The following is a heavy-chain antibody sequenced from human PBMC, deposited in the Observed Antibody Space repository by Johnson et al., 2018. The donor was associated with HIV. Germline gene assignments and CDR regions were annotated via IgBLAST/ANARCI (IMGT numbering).Heavy chain of an antibody. CDR1: GFTFSDYY. V-gene: IGHV3-11*04. Sequence: QMLLVESGGGVVQPRRSLRLSCAASGFTFSDYYMSWIRQAPGKGLEWVSYISSSGSTIYYADSVKGRFTISRDNAKNSLYLQMNSLRAEDTAVYYCARAYTYGAFDIWGQGTIVTVSS. D-gene: IGHD5-18*01. CDR3: ARAYTYGAFDI. J-gene: IGHJ3*02. CDR2: ISSSGSTI.